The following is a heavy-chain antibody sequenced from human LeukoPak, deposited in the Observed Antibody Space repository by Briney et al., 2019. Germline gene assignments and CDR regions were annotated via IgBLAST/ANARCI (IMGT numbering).Heavy chain of an antibody. Sequence: GEPLKISLKGSGYRFTTYWIGWVRQMPGKGLEWMEIIYPGDSDTRYSPSFQGQVTISADKSINIVYLQWSSLKASDTAMYYCARRQMATITPFDYWGQGTLVTVSS. CDR2: IYPGDSDT. CDR3: ARRQMATITPFDY. D-gene: IGHD5-24*01. V-gene: IGHV5-51*01. CDR1: GYRFTTYW. J-gene: IGHJ4*02.